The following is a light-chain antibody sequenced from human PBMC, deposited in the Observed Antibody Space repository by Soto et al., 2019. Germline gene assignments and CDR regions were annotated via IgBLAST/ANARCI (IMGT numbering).Light chain of an antibody. CDR1: SSDIGGYNF. CDR2: DVN. Sequence: QSALTQPASVSGSPGQSITISCTGTSSDIGGYNFVSWYQQHPGKAPKLMLYDVNIRPSGVSNRFSGSKSGNTASLTISGRQAEDEADYYCTTWSTSTTMIFGGGTKVTVL. V-gene: IGLV2-14*03. CDR3: TTWSTSTTMI. J-gene: IGLJ2*01.